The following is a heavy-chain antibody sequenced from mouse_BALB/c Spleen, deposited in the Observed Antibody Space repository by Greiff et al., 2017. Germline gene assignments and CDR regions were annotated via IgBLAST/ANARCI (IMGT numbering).Heavy chain of an antibody. CDR1: GYSFTSYW. CDR2: INPSDSET. Sequence: VQLQQPGAELVRPGASVKLSCKASGYSFTSYWMNWVKQRPGQGLEWIGMINPSDSETSLNQKFKNKAILTVDKSSNTAYMQLSSPTSEDSAVYYCARCGSSYGDWFAYWGQGTLVTVSA. V-gene: IGHV1-61*01. D-gene: IGHD1-1*01. CDR3: ARCGSSYGDWFAY. J-gene: IGHJ3*01.